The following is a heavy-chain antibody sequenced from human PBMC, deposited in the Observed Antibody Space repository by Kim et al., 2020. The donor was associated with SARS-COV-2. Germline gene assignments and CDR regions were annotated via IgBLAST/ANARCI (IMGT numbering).Heavy chain of an antibody. Sequence: GGSLRLSCAASGFTFSSYGMHWVRQAPGKGLEWVAVISYDGSNKYYADSVKGRFTISRDNSKNTLYLQMNSLRAEDTAVYYCAKGSSSWLEYYFDYWGQGTLVTVSS. D-gene: IGHD6-13*01. J-gene: IGHJ4*02. V-gene: IGHV3-30*18. CDR3: AKGSSSWLEYYFDY. CDR1: GFTFSSYG. CDR2: ISYDGSNK.